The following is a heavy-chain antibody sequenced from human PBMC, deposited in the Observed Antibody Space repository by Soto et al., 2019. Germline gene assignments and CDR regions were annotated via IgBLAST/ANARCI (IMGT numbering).Heavy chain of an antibody. J-gene: IGHJ4*02. Sequence: QVQLVQSGAEVRKPGASVKVSCKASGYTFTNYDINWVRQATGQGLEWMGWMRPNNGNTGYAQKFQGRVTMTRNTSINTAYMELSSLRSEDTAVYYCASWAGYSKWGQGTLVTVSS. CDR1: GYTFTNYD. CDR3: ASWAGYSK. V-gene: IGHV1-8*01. CDR2: MRPNNGNT. D-gene: IGHD3-9*01.